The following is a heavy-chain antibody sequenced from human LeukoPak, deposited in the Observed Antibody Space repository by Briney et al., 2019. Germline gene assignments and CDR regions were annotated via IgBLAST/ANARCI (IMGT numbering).Heavy chain of an antibody. D-gene: IGHD1-26*01. CDR3: ARDFRHAVDGSYYVY. V-gene: IGHV3-23*01. CDR2: ISGSGVST. CDR1: GFSFSSYA. J-gene: IGHJ4*02. Sequence: GGSLRLSCAASGFSFSSYAMSWVRQAPGKRLEWVSTISGSGVSTYYADSVKGRFTISRDNSKNTLYVQMNSLRAEDTAVYYCARDFRHAVDGSYYVYWGQGTLVTVSS.